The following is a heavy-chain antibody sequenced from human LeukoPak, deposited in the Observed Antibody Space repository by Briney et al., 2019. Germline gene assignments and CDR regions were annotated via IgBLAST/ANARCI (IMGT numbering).Heavy chain of an antibody. CDR2: ISSSSSYI. V-gene: IGHV3-21*01. J-gene: IGHJ4*02. CDR1: GFTFSSYS. CDR3: ARWNTAMAFDY. Sequence: PGGSLRPSCAASGFTFSSYSMNWVRQAPGKGLEWVSSISSSSSYIYYADSVKGRFTISRDNAKNSLYLQMNSLRAEDTAVYYCARWNTAMAFDYWGQGTLVTVSS. D-gene: IGHD5-18*01.